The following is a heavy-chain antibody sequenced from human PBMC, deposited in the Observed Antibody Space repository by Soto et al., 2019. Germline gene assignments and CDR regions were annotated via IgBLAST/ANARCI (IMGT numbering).Heavy chain of an antibody. J-gene: IGHJ4*02. CDR2: ISHSGST. D-gene: IGHD6-19*01. CDR3: GPRGAVADPRGY. V-gene: IGHV4-34*01. Sequence: QVQLQQWGAGLLKPSETLSLTCAVYGGSFSDFYWTWIRQLPGKGLEWIGEISHSGSTNYNPSLKSRVAISVDTSKNQFSLNLRSVTAADTAVYYCGPRGAVADPRGYWGQGTLVTVSS. CDR1: GGSFSDFY.